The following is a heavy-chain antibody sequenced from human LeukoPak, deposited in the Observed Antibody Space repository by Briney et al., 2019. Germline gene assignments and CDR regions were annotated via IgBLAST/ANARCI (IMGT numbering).Heavy chain of an antibody. CDR1: GFTFSSYG. D-gene: IGHD2-2*01. J-gene: IGHJ4*02. CDR2: IRYDGSNK. Sequence: GGSLRLSCAASGFTFSSYGMHWVRQAPGKRLEGVAFIRYDGSNKYDADSVKGRFTISRDNSKNTLYLQMNSLRAEDTAVYYCAKDRPNIVVVPAATPLDYWGQGTLVTVSS. V-gene: IGHV3-30*02. CDR3: AKDRPNIVVVPAATPLDY.